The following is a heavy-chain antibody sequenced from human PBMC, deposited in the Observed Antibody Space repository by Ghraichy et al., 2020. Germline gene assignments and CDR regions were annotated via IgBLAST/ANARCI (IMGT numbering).Heavy chain of an antibody. V-gene: IGHV4-59*01. CDR3: ARWTVWGDYCYFLQY. CDR1: GDSINSDY. CDR2: VYYTGRT. Sequence: SETLSLTCIVTGDSINSDYWSWIRQPPGKGLEWFGHVYYTGRTDYNPSLKSRVTVSIDTSRRQFSLRLTSVTAADTAMYFCARWTVWGDYCYFLQYWGQGHLVTVSS. J-gene: IGHJ4*02. D-gene: IGHD3-16*02.